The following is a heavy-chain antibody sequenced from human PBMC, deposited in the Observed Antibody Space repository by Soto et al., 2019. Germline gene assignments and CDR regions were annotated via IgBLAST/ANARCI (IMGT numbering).Heavy chain of an antibody. D-gene: IGHD3-3*02. CDR2: IMPVFSTP. Sequence: QVQLVQSGAEVKKPGSSVRVSCKTSGGTFRTSAISWMRQAPGQGLEWMGGIMPVFSTPDYAQKFQGRVTITADESTGTAYMELSSLRSEDTAVYYCARDKDRQQLGGNYYYIMDVLGQGTTVTVSS. CDR3: ARDKDRQQLGGNYYYIMDV. V-gene: IGHV1-69*12. J-gene: IGHJ6*01. CDR1: GGTFRTSA.